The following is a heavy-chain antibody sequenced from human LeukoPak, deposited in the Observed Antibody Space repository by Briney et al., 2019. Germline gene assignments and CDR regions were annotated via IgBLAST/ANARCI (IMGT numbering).Heavy chain of an antibody. CDR1: GGSISSGGYY. CDR2: IYYSGST. CDR3: ARVGWFATPSYFDY. D-gene: IGHD3-10*01. V-gene: IGHV4-31*03. Sequence: PSETLSLTCTVSGGSISSGGYYWSWIRQHPGKGLEWIGYIYYSGSTYYNPSLKSRVTISVDTSKNQFSLKLSSVTAADTAVYYCARVGWFATPSYFDYWGQGTLVTVSS. J-gene: IGHJ4*02.